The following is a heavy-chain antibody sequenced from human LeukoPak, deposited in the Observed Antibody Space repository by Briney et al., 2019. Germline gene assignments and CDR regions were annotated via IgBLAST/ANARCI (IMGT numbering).Heavy chain of an antibody. D-gene: IGHD3-10*01. CDR3: ARHLNYYLNY. CDR2: ISSDGSIT. CDR1: GFTFSTYW. V-gene: IGHV3-74*01. Sequence: GSLRLSCAASGFTFSTYWMHWVRQAPGKGLVWVSRISSDGSITGYADSVKGRFTISRDNAKNTLYLQMNSLRAEDTAVYYCARHLNYYLNYWGQETLVTVSS. J-gene: IGHJ4*02.